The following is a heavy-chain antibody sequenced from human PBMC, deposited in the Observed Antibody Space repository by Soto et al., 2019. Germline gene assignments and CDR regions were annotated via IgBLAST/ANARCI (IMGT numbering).Heavy chain of an antibody. D-gene: IGHD2-15*01. J-gene: IGHJ4*02. V-gene: IGHV4-4*02. CDR2: VWHTGRP. CDR1: GDSLTNNHW. Sequence: QLQLRESGPGLVQPSGTLSLTCDVSGDSLTNNHWWSWVRQSPGKGLEWIGEVWHTGRPNYNPSLKSRVAISIAKPKNQFSLKLSSVTAADTAVYYCVRDSRTGCSSINCYMHWGQGTLVTVSS. CDR3: VRDSRTGCSSINCYMH.